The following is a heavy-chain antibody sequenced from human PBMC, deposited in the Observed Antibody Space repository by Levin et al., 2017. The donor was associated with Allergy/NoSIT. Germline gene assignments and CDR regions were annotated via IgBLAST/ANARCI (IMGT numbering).Heavy chain of an antibody. D-gene: IGHD5-18*01. CDR2: INSDGSIA. V-gene: IGHV3-74*01. CDR1: GFTFSTYW. Sequence: LSLTCAASGFTFSTYWMHWVRQAPGKGLVWVSRINSDGSIARYAESVEGRFTISRDNAKNTLYLQMNSLRAEDTAVYYCARAGDDGTAMITAFDYWGQGNLVTVSS. CDR3: ARAGDDGTAMITAFDY. J-gene: IGHJ4*02.